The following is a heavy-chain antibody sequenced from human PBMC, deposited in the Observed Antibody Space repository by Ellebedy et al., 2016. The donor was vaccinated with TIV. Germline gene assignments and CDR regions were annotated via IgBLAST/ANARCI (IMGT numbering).Heavy chain of an antibody. D-gene: IGHD1-1*01. J-gene: IGHJ4*02. CDR1: GFTFSDYY. Sequence: GESLKISCAASGFTFSDYYMSWVRQAPGKGLEWVANIKEGGSEKYYVDSVKGRFTISRDNAKNSLYLEMNSLRAEDTAVYYCARDRPQWNLIDYWGQGTLVTVSS. V-gene: IGHV3-7*03. CDR3: ARDRPQWNLIDY. CDR2: IKEGGSEK.